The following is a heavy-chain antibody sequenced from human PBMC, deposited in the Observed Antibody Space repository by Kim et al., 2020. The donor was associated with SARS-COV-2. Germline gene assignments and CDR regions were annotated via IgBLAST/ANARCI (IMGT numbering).Heavy chain of an antibody. CDR3: VGYDFWSGYFDP. V-gene: IGHV3-23*01. J-gene: IGHJ5*02. Sequence: GGSLRLSCAASGFTFSSYAMSWVRQAPGKGLEWVSAISGSGGSTYYADSVKGRFTISRDNSKNTLYLQMNSLRAEDTAVYYCVGYDFWSGYFDPWGQGTLVTVSS. CDR1: GFTFSSYA. D-gene: IGHD3-3*01. CDR2: ISGSGGST.